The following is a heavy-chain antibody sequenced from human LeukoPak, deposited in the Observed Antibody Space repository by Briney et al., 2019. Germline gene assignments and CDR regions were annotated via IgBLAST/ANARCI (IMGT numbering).Heavy chain of an antibody. D-gene: IGHD1-26*01. CDR3: VRIQGIVGSY. J-gene: IGHJ4*02. CDR2: ISSYDSSTI. V-gene: IGHV3-48*01. Sequence: GGSLRLSCAASGFTLSSYGMNWVRQAPGKGLEWVSYISSYDSSTIYYADSVKGRFTISRDNAKNSLYLQMSSLRAEDTAVYYCVRIQGIVGSYWGQGTLVTVSS. CDR1: GFTLSSYG.